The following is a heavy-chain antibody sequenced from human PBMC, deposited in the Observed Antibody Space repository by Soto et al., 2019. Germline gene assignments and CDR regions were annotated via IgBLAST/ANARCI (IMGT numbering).Heavy chain of an antibody. CDR1: GCSICSGGYY. Sequence: SETLSPTCTVSGCSICSGGYYWSWIRQHPGKGLEWIGYIYYSGSTYYNPSLKSRVTISVDTSKNQFSLKLSSVTAADTAVYYCAGANRLLALNWGQGTQVTVSS. CDR2: IYYSGST. D-gene: IGHD3-10*01. CDR3: AGANRLLALN. V-gene: IGHV4-31*03. J-gene: IGHJ4*02.